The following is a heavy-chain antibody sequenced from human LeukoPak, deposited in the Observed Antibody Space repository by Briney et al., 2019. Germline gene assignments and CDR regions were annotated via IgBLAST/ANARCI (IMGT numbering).Heavy chain of an antibody. J-gene: IGHJ4*02. CDR3: AREDGYCSGGNCYSYFDS. CDR1: GFTFSSYS. V-gene: IGHV3-7*01. Sequence: GGSLRLSCAASGFTFSSYSMNWVRQAPGKGLEWVAYIKKTGSETYYVDSVKGRFTITRDNTRNSLFLQMYSLRAEDTAVYFCAREDGYCSGGNCYSYFDSWGQGTLVTVSA. D-gene: IGHD2-15*01. CDR2: IKKTGSET.